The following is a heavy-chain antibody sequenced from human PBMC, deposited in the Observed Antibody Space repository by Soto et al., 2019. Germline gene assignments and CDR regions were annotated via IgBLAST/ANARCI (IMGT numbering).Heavy chain of an antibody. CDR1: GFTFSSYW. CDR3: ARDAVVAITTCWYFAL. D-gene: IGHD3-22*01. J-gene: IGHJ2*01. V-gene: IGHV3-7*05. Sequence: EVQLVESGGGLVQPGGSLRLSCAASGFTFSSYWMSWVRQAPGKGLEWVANIKQDGSEKYYVDSVKGRFTISRDNAKNLMYLQMNAQSAVDTGVYYCARDAVVAITTCWYFALWGRGTLVTVSS. CDR2: IKQDGSEK.